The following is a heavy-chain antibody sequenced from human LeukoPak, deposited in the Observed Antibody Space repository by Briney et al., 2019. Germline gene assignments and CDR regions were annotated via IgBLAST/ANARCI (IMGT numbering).Heavy chain of an antibody. CDR2: IYWNDDK. CDR3: GHIFNSSPYS. CDR1: GFSLSTRGVA. J-gene: IGHJ4*02. D-gene: IGHD2/OR15-2a*01. Sequence: SGPTLVNPTQTLTLTCTFSGFSLSTRGVAVAWIRQPPGKALEWLALIYWNDDKRYSPSLKSRLTITNDASKNQVVLTMTNVDPADTATYYCGHIFNSSPYSWGQGSLVTVSS. V-gene: IGHV2-5*01.